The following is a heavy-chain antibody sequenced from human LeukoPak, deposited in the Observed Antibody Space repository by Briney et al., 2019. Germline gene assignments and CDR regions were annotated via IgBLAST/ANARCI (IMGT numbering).Heavy chain of an antibody. J-gene: IGHJ3*02. V-gene: IGHV3-30-3*01. Sequence: TGGSLRLSCAASGFTFSSYAMHWVRQAPGKGLEGVAVISYDGSNKYYADSVKGRFTISRDNSKNTLYLQMNSLRAEDTAVYYCARERDSSWYDGNAFDIWGQGTMVTVSS. D-gene: IGHD6-13*01. CDR1: GFTFSSYA. CDR2: ISYDGSNK. CDR3: ARERDSSWYDGNAFDI.